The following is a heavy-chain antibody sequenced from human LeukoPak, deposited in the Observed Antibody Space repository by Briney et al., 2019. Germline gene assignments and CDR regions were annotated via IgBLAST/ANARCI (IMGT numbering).Heavy chain of an antibody. V-gene: IGHV3-30*02. D-gene: IGHD3-10*01. CDR2: IWYDGSNK. J-gene: IGHJ4*02. CDR3: ATYGSGSYYPDY. Sequence: GGSLRLSCAASGFTFSSYGMHWVRQAPGKGLEWVAFIWYDGSNKFYADSVKGRFTISRDNSKNTLYLQMNSLRAEDTAVYYCATYGSGSYYPDYWGQGTLVTVSS. CDR1: GFTFSSYG.